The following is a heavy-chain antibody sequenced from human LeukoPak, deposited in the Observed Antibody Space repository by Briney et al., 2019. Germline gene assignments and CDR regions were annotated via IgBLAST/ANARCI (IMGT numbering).Heavy chain of an antibody. CDR3: ATLTSRIVAAGT. V-gene: IGHV1-24*01. CDR1: GYTLTELS. Sequence: ASVKVSCKVSGYTLTELSMHWVRQTPGKGLEWMGGFDPEDGETIYAQKFQGRVTMTEDTSTDTAYMELSSLRSEDTAVYYCATLTSRIVAAGTWGQGTLVTVSS. D-gene: IGHD6-13*01. J-gene: IGHJ5*02. CDR2: FDPEDGET.